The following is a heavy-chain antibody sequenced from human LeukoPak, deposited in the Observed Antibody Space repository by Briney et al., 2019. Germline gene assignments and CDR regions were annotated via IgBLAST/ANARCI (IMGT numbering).Heavy chain of an antibody. Sequence: GGSLRLSCAASGFTFSSYSMNWVRQSPGKGLEWVSPISSSSSYIYYADSVKGRFTISRDNAKNPLYLQMNSLRAEDTAVYYCATSGYFPIKAFDYWGQGTLVTVSS. CDR3: ATSGYFPIKAFDY. V-gene: IGHV3-21*01. J-gene: IGHJ4*02. CDR2: ISSSSSYI. CDR1: GFTFSSYS. D-gene: IGHD3-22*01.